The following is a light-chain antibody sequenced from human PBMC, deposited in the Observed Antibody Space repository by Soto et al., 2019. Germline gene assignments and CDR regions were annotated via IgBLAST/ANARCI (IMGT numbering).Light chain of an antibody. V-gene: IGKV3-15*01. CDR2: GAS. CDR1: QSVSSN. Sequence: EIVMMQSPAPLSVSPRERTTLSCRASQSVSSNLARYPQKPGHAPKLLIYGASTRATGIPARFSGSGSGTEFTLTISSLQSEDFAFYDCQQDNNWSPSTFGGGTKV. CDR3: QQDNNWSPST. J-gene: IGKJ4*01.